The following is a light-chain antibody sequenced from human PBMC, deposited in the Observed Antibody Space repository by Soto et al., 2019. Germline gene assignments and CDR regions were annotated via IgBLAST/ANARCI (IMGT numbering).Light chain of an antibody. CDR3: QQSYSKPPIT. Sequence: DIQLTQSPSSLSASVGDKVSIFCRASQSIDSYLNWYQQKAGKAPKLLIYHAFNLHSGVPSRFSGSGSGTHFTLTINTLQPEDFATYYCQQSYSKPPITFGQGTRLEI. CDR2: HAF. V-gene: IGKV1-39*01. J-gene: IGKJ5*01. CDR1: QSIDSY.